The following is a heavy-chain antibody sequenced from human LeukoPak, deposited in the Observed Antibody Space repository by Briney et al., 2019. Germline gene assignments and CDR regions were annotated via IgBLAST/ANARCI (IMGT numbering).Heavy chain of an antibody. CDR3: GRDGGVAYGLDV. Sequence: GGSLRLSCAASGFTFSSYWMSWVRQAPTKGLAWVANIKEDGSEKYYVDSVKGRFTISRDNAKNSLYLQMNSLRVDDTAVYYCGRDGGVAYGLDVWGRGTTVTVSS. CDR2: IKEDGSEK. J-gene: IGHJ6*02. D-gene: IGHD3-3*01. V-gene: IGHV3-7*01. CDR1: GFTFSSYW.